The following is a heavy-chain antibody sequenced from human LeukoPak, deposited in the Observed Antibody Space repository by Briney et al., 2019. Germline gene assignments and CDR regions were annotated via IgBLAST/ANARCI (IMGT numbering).Heavy chain of an antibody. CDR2: IRSKAYGGTT. CDR3: TREGYSGYGFQAFDI. Sequence: PGGSLRLSCTASGFTFGDYAMSWVRQAPGKGLEWVGFIRSKAYGGTTEYAAPVKGRFTISRDDSKSIAYLQMNSLKTEDTAVYYCTREGYSGYGFQAFDIWGQGTMVTVSS. D-gene: IGHD5-12*01. CDR1: GFTFGDYA. V-gene: IGHV3-49*04. J-gene: IGHJ3*02.